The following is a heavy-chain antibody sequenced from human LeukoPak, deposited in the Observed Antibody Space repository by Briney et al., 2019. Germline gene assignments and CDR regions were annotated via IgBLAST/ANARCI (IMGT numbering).Heavy chain of an antibody. J-gene: IGHJ6*03. CDR3: ARGSDGSGSYYWAYYYYYMDV. Sequence: ASVKVSCKASGYTFTSYDINWVRQATGQGLEWMGWMNPNSGNTGYAQKFQGRVTITRNTSIGTAYMELSSLRSEDTAVYYCARGSDGSGSYYWAYYYYYMDVWGKGTTVTVSS. V-gene: IGHV1-8*01. CDR2: MNPNSGNT. D-gene: IGHD3-10*01. CDR1: GYTFTSYD.